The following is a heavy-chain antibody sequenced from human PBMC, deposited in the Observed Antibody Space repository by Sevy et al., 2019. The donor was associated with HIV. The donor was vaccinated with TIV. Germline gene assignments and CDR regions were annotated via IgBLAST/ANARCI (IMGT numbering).Heavy chain of an antibody. CDR2: ITSESGYI. CDR1: GFTFSNSN. CDR3: ARDRVQPSHWYFDL. V-gene: IGHV3-21*01. J-gene: IGHJ2*01. Sequence: GGSLRLSCAGAGFTFSNSNMNWVRQAPGKGLQWVSSITSESGYIYYADSVKGRFIISRDNAKNSVYLQTNSLRADDTAVYYCARDRVQPSHWYFDLWGRGTLVTVSS. D-gene: IGHD3-10*01.